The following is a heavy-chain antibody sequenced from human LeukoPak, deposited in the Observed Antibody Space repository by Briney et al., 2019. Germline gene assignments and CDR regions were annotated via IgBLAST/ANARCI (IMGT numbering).Heavy chain of an antibody. D-gene: IGHD6-13*01. J-gene: IGHJ3*02. Sequence: GGSLRLSCAASGFTFSPYSMNWVRQSPGKGREGVSSISSSSSYIYYADSVKGRFTISRDNAKNSLYLQMNSLRAEDMALYYCAKGGSSSWYRDAFDIWGQGTMVTVSS. CDR2: ISSSSSYI. CDR1: GFTFSPYS. CDR3: AKGGSSSWYRDAFDI. V-gene: IGHV3-21*04.